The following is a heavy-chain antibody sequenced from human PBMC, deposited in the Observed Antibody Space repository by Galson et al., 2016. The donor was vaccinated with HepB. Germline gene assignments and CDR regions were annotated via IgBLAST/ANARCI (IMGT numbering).Heavy chain of an antibody. CDR3: TSAGNY. D-gene: IGHD1-14*01. J-gene: IGHJ4*02. CDR2: IKSKTDGGTA. Sequence: SLRLSCAASGFTFGDYAMSWFRQAPGKGLEWVGRIKSKTDGGTADYGALVKGRFTISRDDSKNTVYLQMNSLKNDDTAVYYCTSAGNYWGQGTLVTVSS. V-gene: IGHV3-15*01. CDR1: GFTFGDYA.